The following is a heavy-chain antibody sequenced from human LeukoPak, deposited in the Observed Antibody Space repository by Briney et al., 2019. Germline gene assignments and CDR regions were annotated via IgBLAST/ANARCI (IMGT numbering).Heavy chain of an antibody. Sequence: GGSLRLSCAASGFTFSDYYMGWIRQAPGKGLEWVSYISNSGSGTYYPDSVKGRFTISRDNAKNSLYLQVNSLRAEDTAVYYCARALNDAFDILGQGTMVTDSS. CDR3: ARALNDAFDI. J-gene: IGHJ3*02. V-gene: IGHV3-11*04. CDR2: ISNSGSGT. CDR1: GFTFSDYY.